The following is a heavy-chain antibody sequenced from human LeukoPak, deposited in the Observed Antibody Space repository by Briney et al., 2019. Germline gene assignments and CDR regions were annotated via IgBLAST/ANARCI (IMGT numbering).Heavy chain of an antibody. CDR1: GFTFSSYS. V-gene: IGHV3-21*01. J-gene: IGHJ4*02. CDR3: ARDLSYSSSWYYFDY. CDR2: ISSSSSYI. Sequence: GRSLRLSFAASGFTFSSYSMNWVRQAPGKGLEWVSSISSSSSYIYYADSVKGRFTISRDNAKNSLYLQMNSLRAEDTAVYYCARDLSYSSSWYYFDYWGQGTLVTVSS. D-gene: IGHD6-13*01.